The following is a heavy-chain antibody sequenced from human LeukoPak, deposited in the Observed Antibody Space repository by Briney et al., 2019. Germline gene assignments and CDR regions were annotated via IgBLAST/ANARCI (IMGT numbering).Heavy chain of an antibody. CDR3: ARDRTESSGYSLYDAFDI. CDR2: IYSGGST. V-gene: IGHV3-66*01. D-gene: IGHD3-22*01. J-gene: IGHJ3*02. CDR1: GFTVSSNY. Sequence: GGSLRLSCAASGFTVSSNYMSWVRQAPGKGLEWVSVIYSGGSTYYADSVKGRFTISRDNSKNTLYLQMNSLRAEDTAVYYCARDRTESSGYSLYDAFDIWGQGTMVTVSS.